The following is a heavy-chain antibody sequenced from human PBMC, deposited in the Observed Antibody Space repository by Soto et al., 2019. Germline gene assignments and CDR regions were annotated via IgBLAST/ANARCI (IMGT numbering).Heavy chain of an antibody. D-gene: IGHD1-7*01. CDR1: GFTFSSYG. CDR2: IWYDGSNK. V-gene: IGHV3-33*01. CDR3: AREDWNYGFFYYYYMDV. Sequence: GGSLRLSCAASGFTFSSYGMHWVRQAPGKGLEWVAVIWYDGSNKYYADSVKGRFTISRDNSKNTLYLQMNSLRAEDTAVYYCAREDWNYGFFYYYYMDVWGKGTTVTVSS. J-gene: IGHJ6*03.